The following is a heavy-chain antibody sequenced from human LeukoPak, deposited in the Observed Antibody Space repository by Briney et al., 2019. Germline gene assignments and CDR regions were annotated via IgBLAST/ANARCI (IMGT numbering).Heavy chain of an antibody. D-gene: IGHD2-15*01. V-gene: IGHV3-30*18. CDR1: GFTFSSYG. CDR3: AKDLASCSGGSCYSGGFDP. CDR2: ISYDGSNK. Sequence: GGSLRLSCAASGFTFSSYGMHWVRQAPGKGLEWVAVISYDGSNKYYADSAKGRFTISRDNSKNTLYLQMNSLRAEDTAVYYCAKDLASCSGGSCYSGGFDPWGQGTLVTVSS. J-gene: IGHJ5*02.